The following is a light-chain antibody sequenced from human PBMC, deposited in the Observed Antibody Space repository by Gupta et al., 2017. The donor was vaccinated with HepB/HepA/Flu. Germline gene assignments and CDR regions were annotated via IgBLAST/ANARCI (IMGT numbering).Light chain of an antibody. J-gene: IGKJ1*01. CDR1: QTINRN. V-gene: IGKV3-15*01. CDR3: QQYNHWPPVT. Sequence: ELVMTQSPVTLSVSPGERATLSCRASQTINRNLAWYQQKPGQAPRLLIYGASTRDTGIPARFSGSGSGTEFTPTIRSLQSEDFVVDYCQQYNHWPPVTFGQGTKVEIK. CDR2: GAS.